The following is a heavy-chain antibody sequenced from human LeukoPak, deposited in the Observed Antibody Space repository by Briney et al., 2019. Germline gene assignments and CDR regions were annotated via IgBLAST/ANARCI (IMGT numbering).Heavy chain of an antibody. CDR2: IYYSGST. CDR1: GGSISSYY. D-gene: IGHD4-17*01. J-gene: IGHJ4*02. Sequence: SETLSLTCTVSGGSISSYYWGLIRQPPGKGLEWIGYIYYSGSTNYNPSLKSRVTISVDTSKNQFSLKLSSVTAADTAVYYCARDLYGGNPWPFGYWGQGTLVTVSS. V-gene: IGHV4-59*08. CDR3: ARDLYGGNPWPFGY.